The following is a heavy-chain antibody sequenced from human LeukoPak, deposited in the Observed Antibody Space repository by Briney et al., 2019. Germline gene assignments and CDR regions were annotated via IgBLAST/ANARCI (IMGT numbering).Heavy chain of an antibody. CDR2: IYYSGST. J-gene: IGHJ6*02. CDR3: ARSRMVRGVLYGMDV. CDR1: GGSISSGGYY. Sequence: SQTLSLTCTVSGGSISSGGYYWSWIRQHPGRGLEWIGYIYYSGSTYYNPSLKSRVTISVDTSKNQFSLKLSPVTAADTAVYYCARSRMVRGVLYGMDVWGQGTTVTVSS. V-gene: IGHV4-31*03. D-gene: IGHD3-10*01.